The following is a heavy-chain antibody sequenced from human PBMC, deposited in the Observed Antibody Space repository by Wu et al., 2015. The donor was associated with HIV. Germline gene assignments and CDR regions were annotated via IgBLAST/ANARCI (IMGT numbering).Heavy chain of an antibody. D-gene: IGHD2-15*01. V-gene: IGHV1-18*01. CDR2: IRTYNGDT. CDR1: DYTFTSYD. Sequence: QLVQSVGEVKKPGASVKVSCKAFDYTFTSYDLSWVRQAPGQGLEWMGWIRTYNGDTNYAQTLQGRVTMTSDISTGTVYMELRSLTFDDTAVYYCARGLGGRFYGSDGSFQGAFDLWGQGTKVTVSS. J-gene: IGHJ3*01. CDR3: ARGLGGRFYGSDGSFQGAFDL.